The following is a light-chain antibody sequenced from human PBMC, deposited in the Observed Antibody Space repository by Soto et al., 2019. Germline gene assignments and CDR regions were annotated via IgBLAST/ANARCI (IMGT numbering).Light chain of an antibody. CDR2: DNN. J-gene: IGLJ3*02. V-gene: IGLV1-51*01. CDR3: GTWDSSLSVWV. CDR1: SSKIGNNY. Sequence: QSVLTQPPSVSAAPGQTVTISCSGSSSKIGNNYVSWYQQLPGTAPKLLIYDNNKRPSGIPDRFSGSKSGTSATLGITGLQTGDEADYYCGTWDSSLSVWVFGGGTKVTVL.